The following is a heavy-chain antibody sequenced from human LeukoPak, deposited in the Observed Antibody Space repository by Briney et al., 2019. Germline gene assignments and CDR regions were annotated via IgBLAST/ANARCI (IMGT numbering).Heavy chain of an antibody. D-gene: IGHD3-22*01. Sequence: GGSLRLSCAASGFTFRSYSMNWVRQAPGKGLEWVSSISSSSSYIYYADSVKGRFTISRDNAKNSLYLQMNSLRAEDTAVYYCARGNYYDSSGYYDAFDIWGQGTMVTVSS. J-gene: IGHJ3*02. V-gene: IGHV3-21*01. CDR1: GFTFRSYS. CDR3: ARGNYYDSSGYYDAFDI. CDR2: ISSSSSYI.